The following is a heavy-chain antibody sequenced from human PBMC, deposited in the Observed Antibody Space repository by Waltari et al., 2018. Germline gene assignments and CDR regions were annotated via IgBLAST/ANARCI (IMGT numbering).Heavy chain of an antibody. J-gene: IGHJ4*02. CDR1: GDTFNGHY. Sequence: QVQLVQYGAEVKKTGASVKVSCKASGDTFNGHYTHWVRQAPGQGLEWMGRINPNSGGTNYAQKFQGRVTMTRDTSISTAYMELSRLRSDDTAVYYCARGVTRKPDYWGQGTLVTVSS. CDR3: ARGVTRKPDY. V-gene: IGHV1-2*06. CDR2: INPNSGGT. D-gene: IGHD4-17*01.